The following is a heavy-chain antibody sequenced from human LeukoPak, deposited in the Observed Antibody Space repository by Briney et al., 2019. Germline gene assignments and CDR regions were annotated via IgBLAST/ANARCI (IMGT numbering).Heavy chain of an antibody. D-gene: IGHD6-13*01. Sequence: ASVKVSCKASGGTFSSYAISWVRQAPGQGLEWMGGIIPIFGTANYAQKFQGRVTITADESTSTAYMEQSSLRSEDTAVYYCARAGIAAAGTLDYWGQGTLVTVPS. CDR3: ARAGIAAAGTLDY. CDR1: GGTFSSYA. V-gene: IGHV1-69*01. J-gene: IGHJ4*02. CDR2: IIPIFGTA.